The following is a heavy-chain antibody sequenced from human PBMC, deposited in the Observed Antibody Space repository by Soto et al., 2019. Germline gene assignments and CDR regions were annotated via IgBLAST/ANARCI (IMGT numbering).Heavy chain of an antibody. V-gene: IGHV4-59*08. CDR3: ARYIAVAYNWFDP. CDR1: GGSISSYY. Sequence: ASETLSLTCTVSGGSISSYYWSWIRQPPGKGLEWIGYIYYSGSTNYNPSLKSRVTISVDTSKNQFSLKLSSVTAADTAVYYCARYIAVAYNWFDPWGQGTLVTVSS. J-gene: IGHJ5*02. D-gene: IGHD6-19*01. CDR2: IYYSGST.